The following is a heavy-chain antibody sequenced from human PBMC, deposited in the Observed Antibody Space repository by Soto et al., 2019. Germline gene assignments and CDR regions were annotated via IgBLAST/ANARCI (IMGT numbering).Heavy chain of an antibody. J-gene: IGHJ4*02. CDR1: GFTFSGYA. V-gene: IGHV3-23*01. CDR3: AKEELGGPPGHCDY. Sequence: GSLRLSCAASGFTFSGYAVSWVRQAPGKGLEWVSAISGSGGSTYYADSVKGRFTISRDNSKNTLYLQMNSLRAEDTAVYYCAKEELGGPPGHCDYWGQGTLVTVSS. CDR2: ISGSGGST. D-gene: IGHD1-7*01.